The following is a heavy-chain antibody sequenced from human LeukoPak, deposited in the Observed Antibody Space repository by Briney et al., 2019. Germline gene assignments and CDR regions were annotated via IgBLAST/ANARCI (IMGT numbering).Heavy chain of an antibody. CDR1: GGSISSYY. V-gene: IGHV4-4*07. J-gene: IGHJ6*03. CDR2: IYTSGST. D-gene: IGHD4-11*01. CDR3: ARGPNTVSRYYYYYYMDV. Sequence: PSETLSLTCTVSGGSISSYYWSWIRQPAGKGLEWIGRIYTSGSTNYNPSLKSRVTMSVDTSKNQFSLKLSSVTAADTAVYYCARGPNTVSRYYYYYYMDVWGKGTTVTASS.